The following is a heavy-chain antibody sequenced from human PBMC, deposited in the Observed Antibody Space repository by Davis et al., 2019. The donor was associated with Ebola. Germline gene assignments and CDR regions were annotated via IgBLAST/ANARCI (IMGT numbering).Heavy chain of an antibody. CDR2: ISAYNGNT. Sequence: AASVKVSCKASGYTFRNSAISWVRQAPGQGLEWMGWISAYNGNTNYAQILQGRVTMTTDTSTGTAYMELRSLRSDDTAVYFCARGGGSYSLDYWGQGTLVTVSS. CDR1: GYTFRNSA. CDR3: ARGGGSYSLDY. D-gene: IGHD1-26*01. J-gene: IGHJ4*02. V-gene: IGHV1-18*01.